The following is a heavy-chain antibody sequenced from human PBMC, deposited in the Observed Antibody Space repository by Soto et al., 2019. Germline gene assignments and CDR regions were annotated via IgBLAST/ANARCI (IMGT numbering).Heavy chain of an antibody. Sequence: QVQLVQSGAEVKKPGASVKVSCKASGYTFSSYAVQWVRQAPGQSLEWIGWIHAGNGDTKYSQKFNGRVTLTRDTSANTAYIYLISLRSEDTAVYYCARFPRYTADIVEVPAVMFDDWFVPWGQGTLVTVAS. CDR1: GYTFSSYA. J-gene: IGHJ5*02. CDR2: IHAGNGDT. V-gene: IGHV1-3*01. D-gene: IGHD2-2*01. CDR3: ARFPRYTADIVEVPAVMFDDWFVP.